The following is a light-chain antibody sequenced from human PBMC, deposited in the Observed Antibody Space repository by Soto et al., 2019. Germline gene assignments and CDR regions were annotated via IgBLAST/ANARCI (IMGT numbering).Light chain of an antibody. J-gene: IGKJ3*01. CDR1: QDISNY. V-gene: IGKV1-33*01. Sequence: DFQMTQSPSSLSASVGDRVTITCQASQDISNYLNWYQQKPGKAPKLLIYDASNLQTGVPSRFTGSGPRTDFTFPISKQQPEDIATYYCQQYDSLPPITVGPGTGGEIK. CDR3: QQYDSLPPIT. CDR2: DAS.